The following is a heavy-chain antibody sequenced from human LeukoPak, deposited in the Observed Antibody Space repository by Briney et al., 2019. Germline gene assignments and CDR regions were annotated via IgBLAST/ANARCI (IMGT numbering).Heavy chain of an antibody. V-gene: IGHV3-23*01. CDR3: AKLHSSSWYNPTDY. CDR2: ISGSGGGT. D-gene: IGHD6-13*01. CDR1: GFTFGDYL. J-gene: IGHJ4*02. Sequence: GGSLRLSCTASGFTFGDYLMSWVRQAPGKGLEWVSIISGSGGGTYYSDSVKGRFTISRDNSKNTVYLQMNSLRAEDTAVYYCAKLHSSSWYNPTDYWGQGTLVTVSS.